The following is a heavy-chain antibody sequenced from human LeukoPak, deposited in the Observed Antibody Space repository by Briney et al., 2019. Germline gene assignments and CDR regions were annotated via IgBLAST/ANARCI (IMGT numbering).Heavy chain of an antibody. CDR1: GFTFSSYW. CDR2: INSDGSST. J-gene: IGHJ4*02. Sequence: GGSPRLSCAASGFTFSSYWIHWVRQAPGKGLVWVSRINSDGSSTRYADSVKGRFTFSRDNAKNTLYLQMNSLRDEDTAVYYCARAGSYGVSTLDYWGQGTLVTVSS. D-gene: IGHD5-18*01. V-gene: IGHV3-74*01. CDR3: ARAGSYGVSTLDY.